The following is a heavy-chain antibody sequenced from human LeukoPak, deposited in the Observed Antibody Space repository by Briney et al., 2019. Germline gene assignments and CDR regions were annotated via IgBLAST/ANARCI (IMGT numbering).Heavy chain of an antibody. CDR3: ARVKAVIAAGPQYYGMDV. CDR1: GYTFTSYA. Sequence: ASVKVSCKASGYTFTSYALHWVRQAPGQRLEWMGWINAGNGNTKYSQKFQGRVTITRDTSATTAYMELSSLRSEDTAVYYCARVKAVIAAGPQYYGMDVWGQGTTVTVSS. D-gene: IGHD6-6*01. V-gene: IGHV1-3*01. J-gene: IGHJ6*02. CDR2: INAGNGNT.